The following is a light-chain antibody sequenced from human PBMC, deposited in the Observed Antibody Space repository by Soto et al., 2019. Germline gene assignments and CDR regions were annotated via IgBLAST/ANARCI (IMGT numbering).Light chain of an antibody. CDR3: QQYDSFSWT. Sequence: DIQMNQSPSSLSASVGDRVTIACRASQSILSWLAWYQQKPGKAPKLLIYKASSLESGVPSRFSGSGSGTEVTLTSSSLQPVDSATYYCQQYDSFSWTFGQGTKVEVK. CDR2: KAS. V-gene: IGKV1-5*03. CDR1: QSILSW. J-gene: IGKJ1*01.